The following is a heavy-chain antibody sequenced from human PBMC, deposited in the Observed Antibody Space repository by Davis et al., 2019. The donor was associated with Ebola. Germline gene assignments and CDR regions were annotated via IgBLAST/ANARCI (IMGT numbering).Heavy chain of an antibody. CDR1: GFTFSSYS. J-gene: IGHJ6*02. V-gene: IGHV3-48*01. CDR2: ISSSSSTI. D-gene: IGHD6-13*01. CDR3: AKVIDSSSWYGYAMDV. Sequence: GESLKISCAASGFTFSSYSMNWVRQAPGKGLEWVSYISSSSSTIYYADSVKGRLTISRDNSKNTVYLQMNSLRAEDTALYYCAKVIDSSSWYGYAMDVWGQGTTVTVSS.